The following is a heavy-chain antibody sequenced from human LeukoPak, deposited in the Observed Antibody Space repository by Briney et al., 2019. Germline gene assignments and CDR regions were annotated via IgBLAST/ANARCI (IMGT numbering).Heavy chain of an antibody. CDR1: GFTFNNYG. Sequence: GGSLRLSCAASGFTFNNYGTRWVRPAPGMGLEWVSTISGSGDATYYADSVKGRFTISRDNSKNTLFLQMNSLTAEDTAVYYCAKAGPYYSDSWGQGTLVTVSS. J-gene: IGHJ4*02. CDR2: ISGSGDAT. CDR3: AKAGPYYSDS. V-gene: IGHV3-23*01.